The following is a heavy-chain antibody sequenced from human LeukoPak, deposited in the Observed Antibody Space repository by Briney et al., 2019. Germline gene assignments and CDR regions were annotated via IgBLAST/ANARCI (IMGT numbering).Heavy chain of an antibody. D-gene: IGHD2-15*01. CDR2: ISGSGGST. V-gene: IGHV3-23*01. CDR3: ANRVGWPGPPPDY. CDR1: GFTFSSYA. Sequence: QPGGSLRLSCAASGFTFSSYAMSWVRQAPGKGLEWVSAISGSGGSTYYADSVKGRFTISRDNSKNTLYLQMNSLRVEDTAVYDCANRVGWPGPPPDYWGQGTPVTVSS. J-gene: IGHJ4*02.